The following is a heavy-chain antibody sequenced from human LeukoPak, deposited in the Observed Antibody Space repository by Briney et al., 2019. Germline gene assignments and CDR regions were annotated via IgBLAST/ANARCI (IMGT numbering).Heavy chain of an antibody. CDR1: GFTFSSYW. V-gene: IGHV3-7*03. Sequence: GGSLRLSCAASGFTFSSYWMSWVRQAPGKGLEWVANIKQDGSEKYYVDSVKGRFTISRDNAKNTLYLQMNSLRVEDTAVYFCARDPGAFPYFFDSWGQGTLVTVSS. D-gene: IGHD4/OR15-4a*01. CDR2: IKQDGSEK. CDR3: ARDPGAFPYFFDS. J-gene: IGHJ4*02.